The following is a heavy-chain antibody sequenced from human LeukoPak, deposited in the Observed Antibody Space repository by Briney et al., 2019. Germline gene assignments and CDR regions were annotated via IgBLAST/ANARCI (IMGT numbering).Heavy chain of an antibody. CDR1: GGSISSSSYY. CDR3: ARPRISTRWFDP. D-gene: IGHD5/OR15-5a*01. Sequence: SETLSLTCTVSGGSISSSSYYWGWIRQPPGKGLEWIGSIYYSGSTYYNPSLKSRVTISVDTSKNQFSLKLSSVTAADTAVYYCARPRISTRWFDPWGQGTLVTVSS. J-gene: IGHJ5*02. CDR2: IYYSGST. V-gene: IGHV4-39*07.